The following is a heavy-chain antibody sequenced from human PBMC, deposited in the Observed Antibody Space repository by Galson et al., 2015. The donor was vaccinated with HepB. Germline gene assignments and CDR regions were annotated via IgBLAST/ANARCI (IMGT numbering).Heavy chain of an antibody. J-gene: IGHJ6*02. CDR2: IYSGGST. CDR1: GFTVSSNY. D-gene: IGHD3-10*01. Sequence: SLRLSCAASGFTVSSNYMSWVRQAPGKGLEWVSVIYSGGSTYYADSVKGRFTISRDNSKNTLYLQMNSLRAEDTAMYYCARDKTKYYYGSGSLFTRDQGKPHYYYGMDVWGQGTTVTVSS. V-gene: IGHV3-66*01. CDR3: ARDKTKYYYGSGSLFTRDQGKPHYYYGMDV.